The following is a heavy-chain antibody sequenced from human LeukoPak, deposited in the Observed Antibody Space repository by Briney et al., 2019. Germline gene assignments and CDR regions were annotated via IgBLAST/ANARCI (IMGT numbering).Heavy chain of an antibody. D-gene: IGHD6-19*01. J-gene: IGHJ6*02. CDR1: GGSFSGYY. CDR3: ARRIAVAGLYYYYGMDV. CDR2: INHSGST. Sequence: PSETLSLTCAVYGGSFSGYYWSWIRQPPGKGLEWIGEINHSGSTNYNPSLKSRVTISVDTSKNQFSLKLSSVTAADTAVYYCARRIAVAGLYYYYGMDVWGQGTTVTVSS. V-gene: IGHV4-34*01.